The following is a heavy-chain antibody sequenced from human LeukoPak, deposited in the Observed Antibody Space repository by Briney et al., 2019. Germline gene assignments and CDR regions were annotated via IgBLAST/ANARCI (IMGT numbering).Heavy chain of an antibody. CDR2: ISYDGSNK. D-gene: IGHD2-15*01. CDR3: AKDLERGGGWGVDYYYGMDV. Sequence: GGSLRLSCAASGFTFSSYGMHWVRQAPGKGLEWVAVISYDGSNKYYADSVKGRFTISRDNSKNTLYLQMNSLRAEDTAVYYCAKDLERGGGWGVDYYYGMDVWGQGTTVTVSS. J-gene: IGHJ6*02. V-gene: IGHV3-30*18. CDR1: GFTFSSYG.